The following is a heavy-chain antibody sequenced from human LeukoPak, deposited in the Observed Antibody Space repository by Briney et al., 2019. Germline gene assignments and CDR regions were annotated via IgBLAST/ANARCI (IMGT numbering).Heavy chain of an antibody. CDR2: IWYDGSNK. CDR3: AREREVLTNLYFDY. CDR1: GFTFSSYG. D-gene: IGHD4/OR15-4a*01. J-gene: IGHJ4*02. Sequence: GRSLRLSCAASGFTFSSYGMHWVRQAPGKGLEWAAVIWYDGSNKYYADSVKGRFTISRDNSKNTLYLQMNSLRAEDTAVYYCAREREVLTNLYFDYWGQGTLVTPSA. V-gene: IGHV3-33*01.